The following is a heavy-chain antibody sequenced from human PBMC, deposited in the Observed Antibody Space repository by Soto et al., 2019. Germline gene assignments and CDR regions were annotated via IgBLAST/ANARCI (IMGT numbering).Heavy chain of an antibody. D-gene: IGHD6-13*01. J-gene: IGHJ5*02. CDR2: ISYSGNT. CDR1: GDSISSDSYY. Sequence: PSETLSLTCTVSGDSISSDSYYWSWIRQPPGKGLEWVGYISYSGNTYYNPSLKSRASISVDTSKNQFSLRLNSLTAADTAVYYCASGLLSSIAGPAPWGRGPLVTVSS. CDR3: ASGLLSSIAGPAP. V-gene: IGHV4-31*03.